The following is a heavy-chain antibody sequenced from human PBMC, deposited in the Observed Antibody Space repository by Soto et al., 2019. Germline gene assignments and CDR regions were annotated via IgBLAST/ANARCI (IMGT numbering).Heavy chain of an antibody. J-gene: IGHJ6*02. CDR2: ISGYNGNT. CDR3: ARGGRHDSSGYYLLFSGMDV. CDR1: GYTFTSYG. D-gene: IGHD3-22*01. Sequence: QVQLVQSGAEVKKPGASVKVSCKASGYTFTSYGISWVRQAPGQGLEWMGWISGYNGNTNYAQQLQGRVTMTTDTSTTTAYMELRSMRSDDTAVYYCARGGRHDSSGYYLLFSGMDVWGQGTTVTAS. V-gene: IGHV1-18*01.